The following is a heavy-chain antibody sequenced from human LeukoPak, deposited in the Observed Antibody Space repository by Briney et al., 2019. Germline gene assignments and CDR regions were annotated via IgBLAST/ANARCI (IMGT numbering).Heavy chain of an antibody. D-gene: IGHD2-2*02. CDR1: GGTFSSYA. CDR3: ARGYCSSTSCYIDWFDP. CDR2: IIPIFGTA. J-gene: IGHJ5*02. V-gene: IGHV1-69*05. Sequence: SVKVPCKASGGTFSSYAISWVRQAPGQGLEWMGGIIPIFGTANYAQKFQGRVTITTDESTGTAYMELSSLRSEDTAVYYCARGYCSSTSCYIDWFDPWGQGTLVTVSS.